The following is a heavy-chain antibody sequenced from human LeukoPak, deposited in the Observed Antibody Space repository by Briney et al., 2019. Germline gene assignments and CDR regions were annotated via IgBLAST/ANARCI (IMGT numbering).Heavy chain of an antibody. V-gene: IGHV1-69*01. CDR2: IIPILGTA. CDR3: ARDLAPATEWNYADAFDI. Sequence: SVKVSCKASGGTFSNYGISWVRQAPGQGLERMGGIIPILGTANYAQNFQGRVTITSDESTRTVYMELSSLGSEDTAVYYCARDLAPATEWNYADAFDIWGQGTMVTVSS. D-gene: IGHD1-7*01. CDR1: GGTFSNYG. J-gene: IGHJ3*02.